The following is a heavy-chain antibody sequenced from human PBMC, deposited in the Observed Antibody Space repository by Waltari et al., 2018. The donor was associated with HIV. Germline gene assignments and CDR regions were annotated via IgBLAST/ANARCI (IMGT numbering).Heavy chain of an antibody. CDR3: AHTAFYDSSGYYTWGGVGY. V-gene: IGHV2-5*01. Sequence: QITLKESGPTLVKPTQTLTLTCTFSGFSLSTRGVGVGWIRQPPGKALEWLALIYWNDDKRYSPSLKGRLTITKDTSKNQVVLTMTNMDPVDTATYYCAHTAFYDSSGYYTWGGVGYWGQGTLVTVSS. CDR2: IYWNDDK. D-gene: IGHD3-22*01. J-gene: IGHJ4*02. CDR1: GFSLSTRGVG.